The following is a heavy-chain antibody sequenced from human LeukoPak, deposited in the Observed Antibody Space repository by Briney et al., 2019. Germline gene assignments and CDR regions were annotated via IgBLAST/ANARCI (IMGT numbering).Heavy chain of an antibody. V-gene: IGHV3-48*03. CDR1: GLTFSSYE. Sequence: GGSLRLSCAASGLTFSSYEMNWVRQAPGKGLEWVSYISSSGSTIYYADSVKGRFTISRDNAKNSLYLQMNSLRAEDTAVYYCARRLGYCSGGSCYGSFNYWGQGTLVTVSS. D-gene: IGHD2-15*01. CDR2: ISSSGSTI. CDR3: ARRLGYCSGGSCYGSFNY. J-gene: IGHJ4*02.